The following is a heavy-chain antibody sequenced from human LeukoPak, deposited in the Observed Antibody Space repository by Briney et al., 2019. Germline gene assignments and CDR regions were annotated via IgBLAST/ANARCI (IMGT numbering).Heavy chain of an antibody. D-gene: IGHD5-24*01. V-gene: IGHV3-21*01. CDR2: ISSSSSYI. Sequence: KPGGSLRLSCAVSGFTFSSYNMNWVRQAPGKGLEWVSSISSSSSYIYYADSVKGRFTISRHNAKNSLYLQMNSLRAEDTAVYYCARPRGNVEMARIPFDYWGQGTLVTVSS. J-gene: IGHJ4*02. CDR1: GFTFSSYN. CDR3: ARPRGNVEMARIPFDY.